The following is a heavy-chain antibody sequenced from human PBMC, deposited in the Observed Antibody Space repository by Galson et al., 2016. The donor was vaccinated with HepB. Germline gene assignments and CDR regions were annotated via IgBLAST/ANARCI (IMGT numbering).Heavy chain of an antibody. J-gene: IGHJ4*02. V-gene: IGHV1-69*13. CDR2: IIPTFYTP. CDR3: ARVHSDSSGYPNYFDY. D-gene: IGHD3-22*01. CDR1: GGTFGTSS. Sequence: SVKVSCKASGGTFGTSSISWLRQAPGQGLEWMGGIIPTFYTPNYAQRFQGRMTITADESTTTVYVDLSSLTSEDTAVYFCARVHSDSSGYPNYFDYWGQGTLVTVSS.